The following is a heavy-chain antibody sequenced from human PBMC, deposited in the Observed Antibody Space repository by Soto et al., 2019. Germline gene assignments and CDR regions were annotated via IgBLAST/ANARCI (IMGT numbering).Heavy chain of an antibody. D-gene: IGHD1-7*01. J-gene: IGHJ3*01. V-gene: IGHV3-23*01. CDR3: ARSLPGTYGAFDL. Sequence: LRLSCAASGLTFSNYAMNWVRQAPGEGLEWVSVISGPGDSAYYADSVKGRFTISRDNAKNTVYLQIDSLRAEDTAVYYCARSLPGTYGAFDLWGQGTMVTVSS. CDR1: GLTFSNYA. CDR2: ISGPGDSA.